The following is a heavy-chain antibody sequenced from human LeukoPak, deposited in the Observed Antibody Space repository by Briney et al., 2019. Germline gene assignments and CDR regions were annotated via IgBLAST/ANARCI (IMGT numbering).Heavy chain of an antibody. D-gene: IGHD2-21*02. CDR3: VRECCGDDAFDI. J-gene: IGHJ3*02. CDR2: INPNSGGT. CDR1: GYTFTVYF. V-gene: IGHV1-2*02. Sequence: ASVKVSCKASGYTFTVYFLHWVRQAPGQGLEWMGWINPNSGGTNYAQKFQGTVTMTRDTSISTAYMELSRLSSDDTAVYYCVRECCGDDAFDIWGQGTMVTVSS.